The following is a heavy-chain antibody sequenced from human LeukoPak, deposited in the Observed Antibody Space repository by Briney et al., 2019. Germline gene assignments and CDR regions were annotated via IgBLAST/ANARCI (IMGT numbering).Heavy chain of an antibody. D-gene: IGHD6-19*01. CDR3: AREPQIAVAAADAFDI. V-gene: IGHV3-23*01. CDR1: GFTFTNYA. J-gene: IGHJ3*02. Sequence: SGGPLRLSCAASGFTFTNYAMSWLRQAPGKGLDWVSAISGSCDSTYYADSVKGRFTISGDNPKHTLYLQMNGLRAEDTAGYYCAREPQIAVAAADAFDIWGQGTMVTVSS. CDR2: ISGSCDST.